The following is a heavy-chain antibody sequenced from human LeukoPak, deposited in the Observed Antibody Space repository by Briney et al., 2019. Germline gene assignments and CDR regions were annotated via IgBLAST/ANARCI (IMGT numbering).Heavy chain of an antibody. J-gene: IGHJ3*02. Sequence: GRSLRLSCAASGFTFSSYGMHWVRQAPGKGLEWVAVISYDGSNKYYADSVKGRFTISSDNSKNTLYLQMNSLRAEDTAVYYCAKDYAYSGYDGEGAFDIWGQGTMVTVSS. V-gene: IGHV3-30*18. CDR2: ISYDGSNK. CDR1: GFTFSSYG. CDR3: AKDYAYSGYDGEGAFDI. D-gene: IGHD5-12*01.